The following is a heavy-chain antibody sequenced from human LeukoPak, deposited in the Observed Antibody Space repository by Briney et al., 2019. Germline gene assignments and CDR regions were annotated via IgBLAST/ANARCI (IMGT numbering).Heavy chain of an antibody. J-gene: IGHJ6*02. D-gene: IGHD3-3*01. CDR1: GGSISSGSYY. V-gene: IGHV4-61*02. CDR3: ARDVLRFLEWPLTPSGGMDV. CDR2: IYTSGST. Sequence: PSQTLSLTCTVSGGSISSGSYYWSWIRQPAGKGLEWIGRIYTSGSTNYNPSLKSRVTISVDTSKNQFSLKLSSVTAADTAVYYCARDVLRFLEWPLTPSGGMDVWSQGTTVTVSS.